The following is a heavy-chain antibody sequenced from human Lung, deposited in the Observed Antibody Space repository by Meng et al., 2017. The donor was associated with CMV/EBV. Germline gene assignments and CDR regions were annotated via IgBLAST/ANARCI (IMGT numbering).Heavy chain of an antibody. V-gene: IGHV4-59*01. Sequence: SXTXSLXCTVSGGPISSYYWSWIRQPPGKGLEWTGHIYYSGSTNYNPSLKSRVTISVDTSKNQFSLKLSSVTAADTAVYYSARGARRLNSPYHYYYGMDDXGQGXTVTVSS. CDR2: IYYSGST. J-gene: IGHJ6*02. CDR1: GGPISSYY. CDR3: ARGARRLNSPYHYYYGMDD. D-gene: IGHD5-18*01.